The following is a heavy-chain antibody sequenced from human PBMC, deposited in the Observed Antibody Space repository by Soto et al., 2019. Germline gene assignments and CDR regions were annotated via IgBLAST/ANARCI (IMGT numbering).Heavy chain of an antibody. V-gene: IGHV1-3*01. CDR1: GYTFTSYA. CDR3: ASEYCGGDCYSAARYGMDF. D-gene: IGHD2-21*02. Sequence: QVQLVQSGAEVKKPGASVKVSCKASGYTFTSYAMHWVRQAPGQRLEWMGWINAGNGNTNYSQKFQGRVTITRDTSASTAYMELRSLRSEDTAVYYCASEYCGGDCYSAARYGMDFWGQATTVTVSS. J-gene: IGHJ6*02. CDR2: INAGNGNT.